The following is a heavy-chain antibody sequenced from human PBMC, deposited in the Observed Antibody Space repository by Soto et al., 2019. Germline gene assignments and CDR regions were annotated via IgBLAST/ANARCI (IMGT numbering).Heavy chain of an antibody. Sequence: EAQLLESGGGVVQPGGSLRLSCAASGFTFSSYAMSWVRQAPGKGLEWVSAISGSGGSTYYADSVKGRFTISRDNSRSTLYLQMYRMRAEDTAIYYCAKGASGSGSYYRIWFAPSGQGALVTVS. CDR1: GFTFSSYA. CDR2: ISGSGGST. D-gene: IGHD3-10*01. V-gene: IGHV3-23*01. CDR3: AKGASGSGSYYRIWFAP. J-gene: IGHJ5*02.